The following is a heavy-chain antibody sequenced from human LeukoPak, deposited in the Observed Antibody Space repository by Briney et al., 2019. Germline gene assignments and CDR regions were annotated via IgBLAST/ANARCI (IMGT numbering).Heavy chain of an antibody. CDR3: AKDVKGYCRH. CDR2: ISASGSPI. J-gene: IGHJ4*02. CDR1: GFTFSNYY. Sequence: GGSLRLSCAASGFTFSNYYMHWIRQAPGKGLEWISYISASGSPIYYADSVKGRFTIPRDNAKDSVYLQMNSLRGEDTAVYYCAKDVKGYCRHWGQGTLVTVSS. D-gene: IGHD2-15*01. V-gene: IGHV3-11*01.